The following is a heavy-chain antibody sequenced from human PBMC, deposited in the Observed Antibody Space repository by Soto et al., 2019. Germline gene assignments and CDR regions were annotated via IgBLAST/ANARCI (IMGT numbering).Heavy chain of an antibody. Sequence: PSETLSLTCTVSGGSISSGGYYWSWIRQHPGKGLEWIGYIYYSGSTYYNTSLKSRITISVDTSKNQFSLKLSSVTAADTALYYCARDKITGLFDYWGQGTLVTVSS. J-gene: IGHJ4*02. D-gene: IGHD2-8*02. CDR2: IYYSGST. CDR3: ARDKITGLFDY. V-gene: IGHV4-31*03. CDR1: GGSISSGGYY.